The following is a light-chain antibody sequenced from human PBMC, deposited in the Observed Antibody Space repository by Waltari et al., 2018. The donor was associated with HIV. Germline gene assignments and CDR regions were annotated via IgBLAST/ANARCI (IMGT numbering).Light chain of an antibody. CDR2: DVT. CDR3: CSYAGSSIYYV. J-gene: IGLJ1*01. Sequence: QSALTQPASVSGSPGQSITISCTGTCSDVGYYNYVSWYQQYPGKAPKLMIYDVTKRPSGVSNRCSGSKSGNTASLTISGLQAEDEADYYCCSYAGSSIYYVFGTGTKVTVL. V-gene: IGLV2-23*02. CDR1: CSDVGYYNY.